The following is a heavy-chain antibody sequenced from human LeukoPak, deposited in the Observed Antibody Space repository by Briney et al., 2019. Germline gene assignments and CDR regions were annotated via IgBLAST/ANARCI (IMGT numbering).Heavy chain of an antibody. CDR2: INTYNADT. J-gene: IGHJ5*02. Sequence: GASVKVSWKASGYTFTSYGISWVRQAPGQGLEWMGWINTYNADTNYAQKFQDRVTMTIDTSTTTAYMELRSLRSDDTALYYCARDLGYCSTSACQRNCFEPWGQGTLVTVSS. D-gene: IGHD2-8*01. CDR1: GYTFTSYG. V-gene: IGHV1-18*01. CDR3: ARDLGYCSTSACQRNCFEP.